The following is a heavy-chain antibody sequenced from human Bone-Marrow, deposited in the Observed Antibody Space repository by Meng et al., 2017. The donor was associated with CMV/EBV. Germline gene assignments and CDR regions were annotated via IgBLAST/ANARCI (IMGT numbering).Heavy chain of an antibody. CDR2: ISWNSGSI. J-gene: IGHJ6*02. CDR1: GFTFDDYA. V-gene: IGHV3-9*01. CDR3: AKDITYDSSGYYYYYGMDV. Sequence: SLKISCAASGFTFDDYAMHWVRQAPGKGLEWVSGISWNSGSIGYADSVKGRFTISRDNAKNSLYLQMKSLRAEGTALYYCAKDITYDSSGYYYYYGMDVWGQGTTVTVSS. D-gene: IGHD3-22*01.